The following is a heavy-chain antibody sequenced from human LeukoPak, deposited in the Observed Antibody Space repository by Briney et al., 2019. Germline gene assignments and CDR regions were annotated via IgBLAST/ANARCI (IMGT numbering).Heavy chain of an antibody. V-gene: IGHV3-48*01. D-gene: IGHD3-10*01. CDR3: AKEDPWPGVFDY. J-gene: IGHJ4*02. Sequence: GGSLRLSCAASGFTFSSYSMNWVRQAPGKGLEWVSYISSSSSTIYYADSVKGRFTISRDNSKNTLYLQMNSLRAEDTAVYYCAKEDPWPGVFDYWGQGTLVTVSS. CDR1: GFTFSSYS. CDR2: ISSSSSTI.